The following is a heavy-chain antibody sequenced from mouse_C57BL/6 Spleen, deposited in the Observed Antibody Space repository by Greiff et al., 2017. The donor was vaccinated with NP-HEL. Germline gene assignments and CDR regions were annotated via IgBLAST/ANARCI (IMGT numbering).Heavy chain of an antibody. CDR2: IYPGDGDT. Sequence: QVQLQQSGPELVKPGASVKISCKASGYAFSSSWMNWVKQRPGKGLEWIGRIYPGDGDTNYNGKFKGKATLTADKSSSTAYMQLSSLTSEDSAVYFCARSGLTARGYWGQGTTLTVSS. CDR3: ARSGLTARGY. V-gene: IGHV1-82*01. D-gene: IGHD3-2*01. J-gene: IGHJ2*01. CDR1: GYAFSSSW.